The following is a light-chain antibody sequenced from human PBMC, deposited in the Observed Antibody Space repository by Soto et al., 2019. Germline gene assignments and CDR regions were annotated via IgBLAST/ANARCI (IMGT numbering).Light chain of an antibody. V-gene: IGKV1-8*01. CDR3: QQYYSYPPFT. Sequence: AIRMTQSPSSLSASTGDRVTITCRASQGISGSLARYQQKPGKAPRLLIFAASTLQGGVPSRFSGSGSGTDFTLTISCLQSEDFATYYCQQYYSYPPFTFGGGTKVDNK. J-gene: IGKJ4*01. CDR1: QGISGS. CDR2: AAS.